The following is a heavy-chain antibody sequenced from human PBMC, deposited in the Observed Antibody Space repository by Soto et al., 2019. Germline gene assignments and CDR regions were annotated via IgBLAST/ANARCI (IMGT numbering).Heavy chain of an antibody. D-gene: IGHD3-22*01. J-gene: IGHJ4*01. CDR2: IKSKTDGGTT. CDR3: PTDSYSPMIVVRFDY. V-gene: IGHV3-15*07. Sequence: NPGGSLRLSCAASGFTFSNAWINWVRQAPGKGLEWVGRIKSKTDGGTTDFAAPVKGRFAISRDDSKNMVYLQMNSLKTEDTGIYYFPTDSYSPMIVVRFDYWGHGTLVPVSS. CDR1: GFTFSNAW.